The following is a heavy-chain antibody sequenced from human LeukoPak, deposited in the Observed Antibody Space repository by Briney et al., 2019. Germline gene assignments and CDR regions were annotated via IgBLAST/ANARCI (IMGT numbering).Heavy chain of an antibody. CDR3: ARDGTTLFDYYGMDV. V-gene: IGHV3-33*08. D-gene: IGHD3-3*01. J-gene: IGHJ6*02. CDR1: GFTFSRYW. CDR2: IWYDGSNK. Sequence: GGSLRLSCAASGFTFSRYWMDWVRQAPGKGLEWGAVIWYDGSNKYYADSVKGRSTISRDNSKNTLYLQMNSLRAEDTAVYYCARDGTTLFDYYGMDVWSQGTTVTVSS.